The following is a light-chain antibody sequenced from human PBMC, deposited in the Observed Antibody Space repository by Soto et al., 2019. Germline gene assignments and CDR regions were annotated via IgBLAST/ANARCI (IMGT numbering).Light chain of an antibody. CDR3: QQYGTSPPWT. CDR1: QSIRSSY. J-gene: IGKJ1*01. V-gene: IGKV3-20*01. CDR2: GAS. Sequence: EIVLTQSPGTLSLSPGESATLSCRASQSIRSSYLAWYQQKPGQAPRLLFYGASSRATGIPDRFSGSGSGTDFTLTISRLEPEDFAVYYCQQYGTSPPWTFGQGTKVE.